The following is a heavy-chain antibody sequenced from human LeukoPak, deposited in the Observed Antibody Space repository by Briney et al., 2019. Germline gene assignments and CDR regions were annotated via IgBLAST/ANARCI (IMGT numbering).Heavy chain of an antibody. D-gene: IGHD1-14*01. V-gene: IGHV3-74*01. CDR3: ARDMWGTCDY. Sequence: QPGGSLRLSCAAPGFTFSDYWMHWVRQAPGKGPARVSRINPDGTSTSYADSVKGRFTISRDNAKNTLYLQISSVRAEDTAVYYCARDMWGTCDYWGQGTLVTVSS. CDR2: INPDGTST. J-gene: IGHJ4*02. CDR1: GFTFSDYW.